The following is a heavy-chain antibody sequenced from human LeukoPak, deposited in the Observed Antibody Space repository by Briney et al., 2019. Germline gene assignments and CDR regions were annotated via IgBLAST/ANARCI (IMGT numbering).Heavy chain of an antibody. J-gene: IGHJ5*02. CDR3: VTVGLTSIWSYLRFDP. CDR1: GFTFSTNS. Sequence: GGSLRLSCSASGFTFSTNSMHWVRQAPGKGLEFVSAITSNGGSTYYADSVKGRFTISRDNSKNTLYLQMSSLRAEDTAVYYCVTVGLTSIWSYLRFDPRGQGTLVSVSS. CDR2: ITSNGGST. D-gene: IGHD3/OR15-3a*01. V-gene: IGHV3-64D*08.